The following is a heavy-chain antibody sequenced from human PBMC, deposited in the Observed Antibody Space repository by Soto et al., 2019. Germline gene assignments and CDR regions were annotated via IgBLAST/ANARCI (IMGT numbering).Heavy chain of an antibody. CDR3: AREAKVSAVAGFYYGMDV. CDR2: ISGSGGST. V-gene: IGHV3-23*01. CDR1: GFTFSSYA. Sequence: PGGSLRLSCAASGFTFSSYAMSWVRQAPGKGLEWVSAISGSGGSTYYADSVKGRFTISRDNSKNTLYLQMNSLRAEDTAVYYCAREAKVSAVAGFYYGMDVWGQGTTVTVSS. J-gene: IGHJ6*02. D-gene: IGHD6-19*01.